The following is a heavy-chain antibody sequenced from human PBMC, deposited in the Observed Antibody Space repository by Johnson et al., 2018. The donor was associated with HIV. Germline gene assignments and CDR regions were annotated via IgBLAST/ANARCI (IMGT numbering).Heavy chain of an antibody. D-gene: IGHD3-22*01. V-gene: IGHV3-7*03. CDR3: ARSMGYSSGYYSPYGADAFDI. CDR2: INQDGSEK. CDR1: GFTFDDYA. J-gene: IGHJ3*02. Sequence: LQLVESGGGFVQPARSLRLSSAASGFTFDDYAMHWVRQAPGKGLEYVANINQDGSEKYYVDSVTGRFTITRANAKNSLYLQMNSLRAEDTAVYYCARSMGYSSGYYSPYGADAFDIWGQGTMVTVSS.